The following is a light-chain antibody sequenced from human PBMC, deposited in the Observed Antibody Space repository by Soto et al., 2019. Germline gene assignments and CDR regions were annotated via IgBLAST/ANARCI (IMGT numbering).Light chain of an antibody. Sequence: EIVLTQSPATLSLSPGERATLSCRASQSVSSYLAWYQQKPGEAPRLLIYDASNRATGIPARFSCSGSGTDFTLTIISLSPEDFAVYYCQQRSNWPPYTFGQGTKLEIK. J-gene: IGKJ2*01. CDR1: QSVSSY. CDR3: QQRSNWPPYT. V-gene: IGKV3-11*01. CDR2: DAS.